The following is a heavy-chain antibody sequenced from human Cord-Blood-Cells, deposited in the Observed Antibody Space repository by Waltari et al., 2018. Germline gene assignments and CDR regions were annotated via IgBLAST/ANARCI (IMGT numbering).Heavy chain of an antibody. J-gene: IGHJ3*02. CDR1: GGSISSSSYY. Sequence: QLQLQESGPGLVKPSETLSLTCTVSGGSISSSSYYWGWIRQPPGKGLEWIGSIYYSGSTYYNPSLKSRVTISVDTSKNQFSLKLSSVTAADTAVYYCARPIRIGIRFLEWLSGAFDIWGQGTMVTVSS. CDR2: IYYSGST. D-gene: IGHD3-3*01. V-gene: IGHV4-39*01. CDR3: ARPIRIGIRFLEWLSGAFDI.